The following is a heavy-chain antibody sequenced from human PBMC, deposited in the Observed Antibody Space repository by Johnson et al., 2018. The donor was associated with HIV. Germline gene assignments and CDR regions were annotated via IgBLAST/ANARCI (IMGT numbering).Heavy chain of an antibody. J-gene: IGHJ3*02. D-gene: IGHD2-21*01. CDR2: ISSSGSTI. CDR1: GFTFSDYY. CDR3: ASEARYSPYPDAFDI. V-gene: IGHV3-11*04. Sequence: QVQLVESGGGLVKPGGSLRLSCAASGFTFSDYYMSWIRQAPGKGLEWVSYISSSGSTIYYADSVKGRFTISRDNSKNTLYLQMNSLRAEDTAVYYCASEARYSPYPDAFDIWGQGTMVTVSS.